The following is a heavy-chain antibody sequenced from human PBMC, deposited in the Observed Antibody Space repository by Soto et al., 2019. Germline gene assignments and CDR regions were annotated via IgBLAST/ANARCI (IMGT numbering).Heavy chain of an antibody. Sequence: PGGSLRLSCAASGFTFSSYSMNWVRQAPGKGLEWVSSISSSSSYIYYADSVKGRFTISRDNAKNSLYLQMNSLRAEDTAVYYCARDVTVVVPAAIENWFDPWGQGNLVTVSS. J-gene: IGHJ5*02. CDR2: ISSSSSYI. V-gene: IGHV3-21*01. CDR3: ARDVTVVVPAAIENWFDP. CDR1: GFTFSSYS. D-gene: IGHD2-2*01.